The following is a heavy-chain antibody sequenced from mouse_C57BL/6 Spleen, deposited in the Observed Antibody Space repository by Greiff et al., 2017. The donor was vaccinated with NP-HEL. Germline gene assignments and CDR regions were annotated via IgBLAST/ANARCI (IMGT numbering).Heavy chain of an antibody. CDR3: ARMETGGFAY. V-gene: IGHV1-18*01. CDR1: GYTFTDYN. D-gene: IGHD4-1*01. CDR2: INPNNGGT. Sequence: DVQLQESGPELVKPGASVKIPCKASGYTFTDYNMDWVKQSHGKSLEWIGDINPNNGGTIYNQKFKGKATLTVDKSSSTAYMELRSLTSEDTAVYYCARMETGGFAYWGQGTLVTVSA. J-gene: IGHJ3*01.